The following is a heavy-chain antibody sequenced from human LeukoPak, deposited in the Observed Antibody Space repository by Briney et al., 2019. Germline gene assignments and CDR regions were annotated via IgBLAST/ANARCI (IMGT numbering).Heavy chain of an antibody. Sequence: ASVKVSCKASGYTFTSCGISWVRQAPGQGLEWMGRINPNSGGTNYAQKFQGRVTMTRDTSISTAYMEMSRLRSDDTAVYYCARVYDYGDYVGYWGQGTLVTVSS. J-gene: IGHJ4*02. CDR1: GYTFTSCG. D-gene: IGHD4-17*01. V-gene: IGHV1-2*06. CDR3: ARVYDYGDYVGY. CDR2: INPNSGGT.